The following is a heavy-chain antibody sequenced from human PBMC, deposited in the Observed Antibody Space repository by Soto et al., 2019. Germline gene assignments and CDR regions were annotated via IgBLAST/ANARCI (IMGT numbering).Heavy chain of an antibody. CDR3: AKYRTDSSSWYMIDY. D-gene: IGHD6-13*01. V-gene: IGHV3-23*01. CDR2: ISGSGGST. CDR1: GFTFSSYA. J-gene: IGHJ4*02. Sequence: PGGSLRLSCAASGFTFSSYAMSWVRQAPGKGLEWVSAISGSGGSTYYADSVKGRFTISRDNSKNTLYLQMNSLRAEDTAVYYCAKYRTDSSSWYMIDYWGQGTLVTVSS.